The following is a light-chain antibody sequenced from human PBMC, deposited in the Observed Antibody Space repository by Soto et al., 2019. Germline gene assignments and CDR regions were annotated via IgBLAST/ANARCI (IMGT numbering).Light chain of an antibody. CDR1: QAISGW. CDR2: AAY. J-gene: IGKJ1*01. Sequence: DIQMTQSPSSVSASVGDRVTITCRASQAISGWVAWYQQKPGNVPKLLIYAAYTLQSGVPSSFIGSGSGTDYTLTISNLQPEDFATYYFQQANSCPTMFGQGTKVEFK. V-gene: IGKV1-12*01. CDR3: QQANSCPTM.